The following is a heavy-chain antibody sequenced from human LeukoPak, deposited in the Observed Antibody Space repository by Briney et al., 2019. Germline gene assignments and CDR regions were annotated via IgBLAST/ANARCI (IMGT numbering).Heavy chain of an antibody. CDR2: ISGSGGTT. Sequence: GGSLRLSCAASGFTFDDYGMSWVRQAPGKGLEWVSSISGSGGTTYYADSIKGRFTISRDSSKNRLYLQMNRLRAEDTAVYYCAKSPYFYNSGRYVDVWGKGTTVTVSS. CDR3: AKSPYFYNSGRYVDV. V-gene: IGHV3-23*01. CDR1: GFTFDDYG. D-gene: IGHD3-10*01. J-gene: IGHJ6*03.